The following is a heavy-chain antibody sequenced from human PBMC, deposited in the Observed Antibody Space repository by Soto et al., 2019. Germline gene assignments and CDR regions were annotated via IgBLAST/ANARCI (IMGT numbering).Heavy chain of an antibody. J-gene: IGHJ5*02. CDR2: IYPSDSDT. Sequence: GESLNISWKGAGYSFSTYWIAWVRQLPGKGVEWMGIIYPSDSDTRYSPSFQGQVTISADTSISTAYLQWGSLKASDTAIYDCARHPRFGSSSDWFDPWGQGTQVTVSS. D-gene: IGHD6-6*01. V-gene: IGHV5-51*01. CDR1: GYSFSTYW. CDR3: ARHPRFGSSSDWFDP.